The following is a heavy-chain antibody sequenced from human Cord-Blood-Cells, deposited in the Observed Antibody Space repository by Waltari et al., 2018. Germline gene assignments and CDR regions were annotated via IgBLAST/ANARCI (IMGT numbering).Heavy chain of an antibody. CDR2: INHSGST. D-gene: IGHD4-4*01. Sequence: QVQLQQWGAGLLKPSETLSLTCAVYGGSFSGYYWSWIRQPPWKGLEWIGEINHSGSTNYNPSLKSRVTISVDTSKNQFSLKLSSGTAADTAVYYCARPGYSNYYFDYWGQGTLVTVSS. CDR1: GGSFSGYY. V-gene: IGHV4-34*01. J-gene: IGHJ4*02. CDR3: ARPGYSNYYFDY.